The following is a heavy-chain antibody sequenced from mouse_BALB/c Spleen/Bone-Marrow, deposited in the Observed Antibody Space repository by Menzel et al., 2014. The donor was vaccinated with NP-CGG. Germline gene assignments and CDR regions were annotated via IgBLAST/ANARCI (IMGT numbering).Heavy chain of an antibody. J-gene: IGHJ2*01. CDR1: GFDFSRYW. CDR3: ARQGYYGKGDY. Sequence: DVQLQESGGGLVQPGGSLKLSCAASGFDFSRYWMSWVRQAPGKGLEWIGEINPDSSAINYTPSLKDKFIISRDNAKNTLYLQMSKVRSEDTALYYCARQGYYGKGDYWGQGTTLTVSS. V-gene: IGHV4-1*02. CDR2: INPDSSAI. D-gene: IGHD2-1*01.